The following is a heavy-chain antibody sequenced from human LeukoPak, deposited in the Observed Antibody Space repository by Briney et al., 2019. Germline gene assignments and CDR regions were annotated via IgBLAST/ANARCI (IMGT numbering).Heavy chain of an antibody. V-gene: IGHV4-4*02. J-gene: IGHJ4*02. CDR1: GGSISSGNW. Sequence: SETLSLTCAVSGGSISSGNWWSWVRQPPGNGLEWIGEIFHSGSTNFNPSLKSRVTISIDTSNNQFSLRLSSVTAADTAVYYCARHPDLHFWGQGTLVTVSS. CDR2: IFHSGST. CDR3: ARHPDLHF.